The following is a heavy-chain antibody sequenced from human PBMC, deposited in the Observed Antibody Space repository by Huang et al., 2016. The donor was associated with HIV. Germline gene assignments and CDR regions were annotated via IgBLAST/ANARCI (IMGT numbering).Heavy chain of an antibody. Sequence: QVHLVQSGAEVKKPGASVKVSCKASGYTFTNYDINWVRQAPGRGLEWMGWMKPNTVNTGFAQSFQGRVTMTRKTSITTAYMELTSLTSEDTAVYYCARSAYGDLDYWGLGTLVIVSS. CDR1: GYTFTNYD. V-gene: IGHV1-8*02. D-gene: IGHD4-17*01. CDR3: ARSAYGDLDY. CDR2: MKPNTVNT. J-gene: IGHJ4*02.